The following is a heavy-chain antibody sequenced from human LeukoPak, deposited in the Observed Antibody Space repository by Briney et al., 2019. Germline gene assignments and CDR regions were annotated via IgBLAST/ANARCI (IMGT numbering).Heavy chain of an antibody. CDR3: ARDLWWFGENYYYYGMDV. V-gene: IGHV3-48*04. Sequence: PGGSLRLSCAASGFTFSSYSMNWVRQAPGKGLEWVSYISSSSSTIYYADSVKGRFTISRDNAKNSLYLQMNSLRAEDTAVYYCARDLWWFGENYYYYGMDVWGQETTVTVSS. CDR1: GFTFSSYS. J-gene: IGHJ6*02. D-gene: IGHD2-21*01. CDR2: ISSSSSTI.